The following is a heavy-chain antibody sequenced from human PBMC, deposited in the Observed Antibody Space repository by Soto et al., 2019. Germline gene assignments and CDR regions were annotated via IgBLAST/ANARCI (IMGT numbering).Heavy chain of an antibody. CDR2: ISYDGSNK. CDR3: AKDLVAGLDY. CDR1: GFTFSSYG. V-gene: IGHV3-30*18. J-gene: IGHJ4*02. D-gene: IGHD6-19*01. Sequence: VQLLESGGGVVQPGRSLRLSCAASGFTFSSYGMHWVRQAPGKGLEWVAVISYDGSNKYYADSVKGRFTISRDNSKNTLYLQMNSLRAEDTAVYYCAKDLVAGLDYWGQGTLVTVSS.